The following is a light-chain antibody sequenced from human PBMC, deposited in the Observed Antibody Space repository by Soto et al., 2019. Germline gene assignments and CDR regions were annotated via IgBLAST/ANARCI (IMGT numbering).Light chain of an antibody. V-gene: IGLV2-14*01. CDR2: DVS. CDR3: SSYTTSNTLV. CDR1: SSDVGYYDY. J-gene: IGLJ1*01. Sequence: QSALTQPASVSGSPGQSITISCTGTSSDVGYYDYVSWYQEHPGKAPKLMIYDVSNRSSGVSDRFSGSKSGNTASLSISGLQAEDEADYYCSSYTTSNTLVFGSGTKLTVL.